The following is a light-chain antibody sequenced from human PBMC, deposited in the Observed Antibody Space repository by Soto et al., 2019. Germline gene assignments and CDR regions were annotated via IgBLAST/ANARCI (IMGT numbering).Light chain of an antibody. CDR2: GAS. CDR1: QYVTNN. CDR3: QQYGSSRWT. V-gene: IGKV3-15*01. J-gene: IGKJ1*01. Sequence: EIVMTLSPAALSVSTGKTSTLSCRASQYVTNNLAWYQQRPGQPPRLLIFGASTRATGIPARFSGSGSGTDFTLTISRLEPEDFAVYYCQQYGSSRWTFGQGTKVDIK.